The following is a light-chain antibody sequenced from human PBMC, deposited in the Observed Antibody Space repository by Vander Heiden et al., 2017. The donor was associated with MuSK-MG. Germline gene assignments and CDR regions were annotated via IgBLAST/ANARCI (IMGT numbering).Light chain of an antibody. Sequence: PGQRVPISCSGRSSNIGSNTVNWYQQLPGTAPKLLIYSNNQRPAGVPDRFSGSKSGTSASLAISGLQSEDEADYYCAAWDASLNGWVFGGGTKLTVL. V-gene: IGLV1-44*01. CDR3: AAWDASLNGWV. J-gene: IGLJ3*02. CDR2: SNN. CDR1: SSNIGSNT.